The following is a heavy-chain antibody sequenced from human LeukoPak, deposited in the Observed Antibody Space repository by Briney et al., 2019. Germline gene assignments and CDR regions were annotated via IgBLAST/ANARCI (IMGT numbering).Heavy chain of an antibody. CDR2: IKNDGSEI. J-gene: IGHJ4*02. Sequence: PGGSLRLSCAASGFVFRNYFMSWVRQAPGKGLEWVASIKNDGSEIYYVDSVRGRYTISRDNTKNSLYLQMSSLRAEDTAVYSCATDRGWRTSGYYLYYFEYWGQGTLVTFSS. D-gene: IGHD3-3*01. V-gene: IGHV3-7*01. CDR3: ATDRGWRTSGYYLYYFEY. CDR1: GFVFRNYF.